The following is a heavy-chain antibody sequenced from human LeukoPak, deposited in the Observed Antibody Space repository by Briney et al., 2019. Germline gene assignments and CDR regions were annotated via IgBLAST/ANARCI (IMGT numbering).Heavy chain of an antibody. J-gene: IGHJ5*02. Sequence: SETLSLTCTVSGGSISSSSYYWSWIRQPPGKGLEWIGEINHSGSTNYNPSLKSRVTISVDTSKNQFSLKLSSVTAADTAVYYCARVDTENWFDPWGQGTLVTVSS. CDR1: GGSISSSSYY. CDR3: ARVDTENWFDP. CDR2: INHSGST. V-gene: IGHV4-39*07. D-gene: IGHD5-18*01.